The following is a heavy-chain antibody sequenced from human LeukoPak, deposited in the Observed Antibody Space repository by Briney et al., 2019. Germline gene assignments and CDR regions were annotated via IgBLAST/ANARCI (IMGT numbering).Heavy chain of an antibody. J-gene: IGHJ4*02. CDR3: ASSSPGHYFDY. CDR2: IIPIFGTA. D-gene: IGHD7-27*01. CDR1: GGTFSSYA. Sequence: SVKVSCKASGGTFSSYAISWVRQAPGQGLGWMGGIIPIFGTANYAQKFQGRVTITTDESTSTAYMELSSLRSEDTAEYYCASSSPGHYFDYWGQGTLVTVSS. V-gene: IGHV1-69*05.